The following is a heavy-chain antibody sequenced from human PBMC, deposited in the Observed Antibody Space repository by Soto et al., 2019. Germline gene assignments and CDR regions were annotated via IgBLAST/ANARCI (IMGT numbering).Heavy chain of an antibody. J-gene: IGHJ6*02. CDR3: ARGDLYPEIFRMDV. CDR2: INPNSGGT. Sequence: VASVKVSCKASGYTCTCYYMHWVRQAPGLGLAWMGWINPNSGGTNYAQKFQDWVTMTRDTSISTAYMELSRLRSDDTAVYYCARGDLYPEIFRMDVWGQGTTVTVSS. V-gene: IGHV1-2*04. CDR1: GYTCTCYY. D-gene: IGHD3-10*01.